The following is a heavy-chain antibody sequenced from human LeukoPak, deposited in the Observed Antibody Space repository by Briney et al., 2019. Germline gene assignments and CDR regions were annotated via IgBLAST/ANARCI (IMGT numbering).Heavy chain of an antibody. CDR2: INPSGGST. CDR3: ARSGYVGGYHDSSGYDYFDY. V-gene: IGHV1-46*01. CDR1: GYTFTSYY. D-gene: IGHD3-22*01. Sequence: ASVKVSCKASGYTFTSYYMHWVRQAPGQGLEWMGIINPSGGSTSYAQKFQGRVTMTRDTSTSTAYMELSSLRSGDTAVYYCARSGYVGGYHDSSGYDYFDYWGQGTLVTVSS. J-gene: IGHJ4*02.